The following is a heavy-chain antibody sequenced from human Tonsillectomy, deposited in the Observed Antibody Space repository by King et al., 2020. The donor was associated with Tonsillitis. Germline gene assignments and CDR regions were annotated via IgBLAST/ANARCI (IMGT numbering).Heavy chain of an antibody. CDR3: ARVGTCSKGICTFDY. CDR2: INPSGST. V-gene: IGHV4-34*01. D-gene: IGHD2-8*01. J-gene: IGHJ4*02. CDR1: GGSFSGYY. Sequence: VQLQQWGAGLLKPSETLSLTCAVYGGSFSGYYWSWIRQPPGKGLEWIGEINPSGSTNYNPSLKSRVPISVDTSKNQFSLKLSSVTAADTAVYYCARVGTCSKGICTFDYWGQGTLVTVSS.